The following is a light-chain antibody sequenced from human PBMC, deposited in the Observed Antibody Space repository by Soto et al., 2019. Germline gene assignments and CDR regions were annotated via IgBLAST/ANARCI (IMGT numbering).Light chain of an antibody. CDR3: QQSYITPWT. CDR2: TAS. V-gene: IGKV1-39*01. J-gene: IGKJ1*01. CDR1: QSIRRY. Sequence: DIQMTQSPSSLSASVGDRVTITCRASQSIRRYLNWYQQKPGKAPKLLIYTASSLQSGVPSRFSGSASGTDFTLTISSLQPEDFAAYYCQQSYITPWTFGQGTKVELK.